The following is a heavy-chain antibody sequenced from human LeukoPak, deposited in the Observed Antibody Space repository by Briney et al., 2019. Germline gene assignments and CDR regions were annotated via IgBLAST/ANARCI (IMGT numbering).Heavy chain of an antibody. CDR1: GFTFSSYA. V-gene: IGHV3-30-3*01. CDR3: ARAGIQLWLLLGTY. Sequence: GGSLRLSCAASGFTFSSYAMHWVRQAPGKGLEWVAVISYDGSNKYYADSVKGRFTISRDNSKNTLYLQMSSLRAEDTAVYYCARAGIQLWLLLGTYWGQGTLVTVSS. D-gene: IGHD5-18*01. J-gene: IGHJ4*02. CDR2: ISYDGSNK.